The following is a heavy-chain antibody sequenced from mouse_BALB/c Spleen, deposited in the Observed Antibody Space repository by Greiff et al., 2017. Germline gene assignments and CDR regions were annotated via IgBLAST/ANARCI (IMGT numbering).Heavy chain of an antibody. J-gene: IGHJ2*01. CDR1: GYTFTSYV. CDR2: INPYNDGT. CDR3: ARGATVVSFDY. V-gene: IGHV1-14*01. D-gene: IGHD1-1*01. Sequence: EVQRVESGPELVKPGASVKMSCKASGYTFTSYVMHWVKQKPGQGLEWIGYINPYNDGTKYNEKFKGKATLTSDKSSSTAYMELSSLTSEDSAVYYCARGATVVSFDYWGQGTTLTVSS.